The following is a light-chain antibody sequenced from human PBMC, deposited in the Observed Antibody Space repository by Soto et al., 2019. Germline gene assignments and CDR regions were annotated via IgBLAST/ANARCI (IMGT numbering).Light chain of an antibody. CDR3: QQSYSTPWT. Sequence: DIQMTQSPSSLSASVGDRVTTIFRGRHSIGSNLNRYREKPGKPLNFLIDAASSWQVGVPSRFSGSGSGTDFTLTISSLQPEDFATYYCQQSYSTPWTFGQGTKVDIK. CDR2: AAS. J-gene: IGKJ1*01. V-gene: IGKV1-39*01. CDR1: HSIGSN.